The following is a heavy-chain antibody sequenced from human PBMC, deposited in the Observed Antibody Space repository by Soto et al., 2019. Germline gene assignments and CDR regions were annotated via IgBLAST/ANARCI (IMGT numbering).Heavy chain of an antibody. D-gene: IGHD3-16*01. J-gene: IGHJ4*02. CDR3: ATDAVGEGGRGY. Sequence: QVQLQESGPGLVKPSETLSLTCTVSGGSMRGQHWSWIRQPPGKGLEWIGHHSDSTNYNPSLKSRLTISTDTSKNQFSRKLSSVTAAATAVYCCATDAVGEGGRGYWGQGPLVTVSS. CDR2: HHSDST. CDR1: GGSMRGQH. V-gene: IGHV4-4*08.